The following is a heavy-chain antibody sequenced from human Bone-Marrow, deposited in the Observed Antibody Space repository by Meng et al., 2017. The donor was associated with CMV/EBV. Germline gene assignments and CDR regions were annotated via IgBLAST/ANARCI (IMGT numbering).Heavy chain of an antibody. CDR3: ASLSRAQGKDY. Sequence: ESLKISCAASGFTVSSKYMSWVRQPPGKGLEWIGEINHSGSTNYNPSLKSRVTISVDTSKNQFSLKLSSVTAADTAVYYCASLSRAQGKDYWGQGTRVTVSS. V-gene: IGHV4-34*01. D-gene: IGHD4-23*01. CDR1: GFTVSSKY. J-gene: IGHJ4*02. CDR2: INHSGST.